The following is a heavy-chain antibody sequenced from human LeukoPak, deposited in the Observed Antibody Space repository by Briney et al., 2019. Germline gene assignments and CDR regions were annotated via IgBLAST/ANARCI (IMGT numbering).Heavy chain of an antibody. CDR3: ARCEEYYDSSGYYYEHLDY. CDR1: GFTFSSYS. CDR2: ISSSSSYI. D-gene: IGHD3-22*01. V-gene: IGHV3-21*01. J-gene: IGHJ4*02. Sequence: PGGSLRLSCAASGFTFSSYSMNWVRQAPGKGLEWVSSISSSSSYIYYADSVKGRFTISRDNAKNSLYLQMNSLRAEDTAVYYCARCEEYYDSSGYYYEHLDYWGQGTLVTVSS.